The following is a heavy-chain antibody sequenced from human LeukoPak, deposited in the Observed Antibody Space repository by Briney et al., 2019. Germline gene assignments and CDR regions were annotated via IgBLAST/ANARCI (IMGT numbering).Heavy chain of an antibody. CDR2: IYTSVST. CDR3: AAYYGGNSYAFDI. J-gene: IGHJ3*02. CDR1: GGSISSGSYY. Sequence: SQTLSLTCIVSGGSISSGSYYWGWIRQPAGKGLEWIGRIYTSVSTNYNPPLKSRVTVSVDTSKNQFSLKLSSVTAADTAVYYCAAYYGGNSYAFDIWGQGTMVTVSS. D-gene: IGHD4-23*01. V-gene: IGHV4-61*02.